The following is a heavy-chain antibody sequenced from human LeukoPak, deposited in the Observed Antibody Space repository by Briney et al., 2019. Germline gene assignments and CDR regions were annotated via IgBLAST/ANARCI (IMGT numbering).Heavy chain of an antibody. CDR1: GYTFTSYG. CDR3: ASPLQQLDDLPYYMDV. D-gene: IGHD6-6*01. J-gene: IGHJ6*03. Sequence: GASVKVSCKASGYTFTSYGISWVRQAPGQGLEWMGWISAYNGNTNYAQKFQGRVTMTRDTSISTAYMELSRLTSDDTAVYYCASPLQQLDDLPYYMDVWGTGTTVSVSS. CDR2: ISAYNGNT. V-gene: IGHV1-18*01.